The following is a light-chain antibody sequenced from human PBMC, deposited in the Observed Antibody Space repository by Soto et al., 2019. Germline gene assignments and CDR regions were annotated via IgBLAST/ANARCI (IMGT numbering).Light chain of an antibody. CDR3: CSYAGYTTYV. CDR2: EAT. Sequence: QSVLIQPASVSGSPRQSITISCTGTSRDIGTYDPVSWYQQHPGKVPKLIIYEATKRPSGVSSRFSGSKSGTTASLTISGLQAEDEAHYYCCSYAGYTTYVFGSGTKVTVL. J-gene: IGLJ1*01. V-gene: IGLV2-23*01. CDR1: SRDIGTYDP.